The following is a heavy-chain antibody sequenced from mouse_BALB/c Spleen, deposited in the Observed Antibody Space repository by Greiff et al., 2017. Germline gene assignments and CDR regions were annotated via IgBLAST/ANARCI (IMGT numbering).Heavy chain of an antibody. V-gene: IGHV5-17*02. Sequence: EVKLVESGGGLVQPGGSRKLSCAASGFTFSSFGMHWVRQAPEKGLEWVAYISSGSSTIYYADTVKGRFTISRDNPKNTLFLQMTSLRSEDTAMYYCAMGDGYPWFAYWGQGTLVTVSA. D-gene: IGHD2-3*01. CDR1: GFTFSSFG. CDR3: AMGDGYPWFAY. CDR2: ISSGSSTI. J-gene: IGHJ3*01.